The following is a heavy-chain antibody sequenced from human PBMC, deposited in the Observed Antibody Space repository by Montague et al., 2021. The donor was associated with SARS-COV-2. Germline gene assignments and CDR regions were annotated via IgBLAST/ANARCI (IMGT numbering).Heavy chain of an antibody. CDR3: VRERECSGGSCYGPDDDAFDX. D-gene: IGHD2-15*01. CDR1: GGSFNGYY. V-gene: IGHV4-34*01. J-gene: IGHJ3*02. CDR2: ISDIGST. Sequence: SETLSLTCAVYGGSFNGYYWNWIRQPPGKGLEWIGEISDIGSTTYNPSLESRLTTSVDRSKNQFSLRLTSVTAADTAVYYCVRERECSGGSCYGPDDDAFDXWGQGTVVTVSS.